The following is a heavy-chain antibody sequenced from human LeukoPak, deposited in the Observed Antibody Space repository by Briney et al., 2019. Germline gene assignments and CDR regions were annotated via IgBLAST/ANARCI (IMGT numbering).Heavy chain of an antibody. Sequence: PSETLSLTCTVSGGSTSSSSYYWGLIRQPPVKGLEWIGSIYYSGSTYYNPSLKSRVTISVDTSKNQFSLKLSSVTAADTAVYYCAILSGYGDTDYWGQGTLVTVSS. CDR2: IYYSGST. CDR3: AILSGYGDTDY. CDR1: GGSTSSSSYY. V-gene: IGHV4-39*01. D-gene: IGHD4-17*01. J-gene: IGHJ4*02.